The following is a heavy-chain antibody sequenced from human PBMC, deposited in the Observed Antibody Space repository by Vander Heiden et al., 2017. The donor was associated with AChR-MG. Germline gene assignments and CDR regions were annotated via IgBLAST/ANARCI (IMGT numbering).Heavy chain of an antibody. J-gene: IGHJ5*02. CDR2: IYYSGST. D-gene: IGHD6-13*01. CDR3: ARPSAGPGGWFDP. Sequence: QLQLQESGPGLVKPSETLSLTCTASGRSISSSSYYWGWIRQPPGKGLEWIGGIYYSGSTYYNPSLKSRVTISVDTSKNQFSLKLSSVTAADTAVYYCARPSAGPGGWFDPWGQGTLVTVSS. CDR1: GRSISSSSYY. V-gene: IGHV4-39*01.